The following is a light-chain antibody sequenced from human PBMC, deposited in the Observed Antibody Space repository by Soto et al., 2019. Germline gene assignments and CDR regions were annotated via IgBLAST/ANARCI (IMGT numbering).Light chain of an antibody. V-gene: IGLV2-23*01. CDR1: SSDVGNYDL. CDR3: CSYAGSSTYV. J-gene: IGLJ1*01. CDR2: EGT. Sequence: QSALTQPASVSGSPGQSITFSCTGPSSDVGNYDLVSWYQHHPGKAPKLMIYEGTKRPSGVSNRFSGSKSGSAASLTISGLQAEYEADYYCCSYAGSSTYVFGTGTKLTVL.